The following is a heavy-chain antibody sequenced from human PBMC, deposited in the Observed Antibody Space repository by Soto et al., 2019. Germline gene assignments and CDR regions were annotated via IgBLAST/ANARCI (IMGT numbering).Heavy chain of an antibody. V-gene: IGHV4-30-4*08. D-gene: IGHD2-21*02. J-gene: IGHJ6*02. CDR1: GGSISSEYYH. CDR2: IHYTGSI. CDR3: AREDDGGDRDYYGLDI. Sequence: QVQLQQSGPGLVEPSQTLSLTCIVSGGSISSEYYHWTWIRQSPGKGLEWIGYIHYTGSIMYNPSFKSRLTTAVDTSKNQFSLQLTSVTAADTAVYFCAREDDGGDRDYYGLDIWGQGTTVTVSS.